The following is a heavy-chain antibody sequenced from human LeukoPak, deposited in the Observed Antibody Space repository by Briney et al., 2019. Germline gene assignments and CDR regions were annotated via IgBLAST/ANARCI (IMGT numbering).Heavy chain of an antibody. CDR3: AKDRGSWLVVPAAITPPGPDV. CDR2: ISGSGGST. CDR1: GFTFSNYA. V-gene: IGHV3-23*01. J-gene: IGHJ6*04. Sequence: PGRSLRLSCAASGFTFSNYAMSWVRQAPGKGLEWVSAISGSGGSTFYADSVKGRFTISRDNSKNTLYLQMNSLRAEDTAVYYCAKDRGSWLVVPAAITPPGPDVWGKGTTVTVSS. D-gene: IGHD2-2*01.